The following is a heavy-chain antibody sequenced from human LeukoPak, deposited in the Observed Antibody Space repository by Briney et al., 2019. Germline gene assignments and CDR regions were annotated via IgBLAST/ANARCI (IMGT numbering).Heavy chain of an antibody. D-gene: IGHD6-13*01. Sequence: SETLSLTCTVSGGSISSSSYYWGWIRQPPGTGLEWLGSIYYSGSTYYNPSLKSRVTISVDTSKNQFSLKLSSVTAADTAVYYCARLSPRIAAAGTAFDYWGQGTLVTVSS. V-gene: IGHV4-39*01. J-gene: IGHJ4*02. CDR1: GGSISSSSYY. CDR2: IYYSGST. CDR3: ARLSPRIAAAGTAFDY.